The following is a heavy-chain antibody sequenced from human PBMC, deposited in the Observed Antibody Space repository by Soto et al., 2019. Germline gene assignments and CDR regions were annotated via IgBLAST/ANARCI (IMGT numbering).Heavy chain of an antibody. CDR2: IKSKTDGGTT. V-gene: IGHV3-15*01. J-gene: IGHJ4*02. CDR1: GFTFSNAW. D-gene: IGHD3-16*02. CDR3: TASFYDYIWGSYRVDY. Sequence: EVQLVESGGGLVKPGGSLRLSCAASGFTFSNAWMSWVRQAPGKGLEWVCGIKSKTDGGTTDYAAPVKGRFTISRDDGKHTLYLQMNSLTTADTAVYYCTASFYDYIWGSYRVDYWGQGTLVTVSS.